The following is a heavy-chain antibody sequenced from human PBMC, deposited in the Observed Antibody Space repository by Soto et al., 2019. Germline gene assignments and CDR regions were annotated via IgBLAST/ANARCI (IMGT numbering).Heavy chain of an antibody. CDR2: IIPIFGTA. J-gene: IGHJ6*02. D-gene: IGHD3-3*01. CDR1: GGTFSSYA. CDR3: ARGRHDFWSGYYGMDV. V-gene: IGHV1-69*13. Sequence: SVKVSCKASGGTFSSYAISWVRQAPGQGLEWMGGIIPIFGTANYAQKFQGRVTITADESTSTAYMELSSLGSEDTAVYYCARGRHDFWSGYYGMDVWGQGTTVTVSS.